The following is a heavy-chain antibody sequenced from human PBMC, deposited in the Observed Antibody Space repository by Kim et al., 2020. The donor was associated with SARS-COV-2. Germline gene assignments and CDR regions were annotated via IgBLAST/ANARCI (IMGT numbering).Heavy chain of an antibody. J-gene: IGHJ5*01. CDR3: ARGGGWYNS. Sequence: NERYYVGSEIGRFTISNDNTKNSLYLQMNSLRAEATAVYYCARGGGWYNSWGQGSLVTVSS. CDR2: NER. V-gene: IGHV3-7*04. D-gene: IGHD2-15*01.